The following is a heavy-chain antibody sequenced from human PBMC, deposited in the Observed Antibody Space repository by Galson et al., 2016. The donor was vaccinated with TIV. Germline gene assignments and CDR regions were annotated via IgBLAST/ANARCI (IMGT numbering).Heavy chain of an antibody. CDR3: ARGRQWLPPEE. V-gene: IGHV1-69*05. D-gene: IGHD6-19*01. CDR1: GGTFRSYT. CDR2: TVPFFNTA. J-gene: IGHJ4*02. Sequence: SVKVSCKASGGTFRSYTFSWVRQAPGQGLEWMGGTVPFFNTATYAQKFQGRVTIATDESTSTAYVDLSRVTSDDTAVYYCARGRQWLPPEEWGQGTLVTVS.